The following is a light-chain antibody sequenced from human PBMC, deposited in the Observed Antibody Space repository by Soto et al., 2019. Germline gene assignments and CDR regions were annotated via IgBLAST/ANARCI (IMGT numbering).Light chain of an antibody. CDR3: QQYNNWPPVYT. V-gene: IGKV3-15*01. J-gene: IGKJ2*01. CDR1: QSVRSN. CDR2: GAS. Sequence: EIVMTQSPATLSVSPGERATLSCRASQSVRSNLAWYQQRPGQAPRLLISGASTRATGVPARFSGSGSGTEFTHTISSLQSENFAVYFCQQYNNWPPVYTFGQGTKLEIK.